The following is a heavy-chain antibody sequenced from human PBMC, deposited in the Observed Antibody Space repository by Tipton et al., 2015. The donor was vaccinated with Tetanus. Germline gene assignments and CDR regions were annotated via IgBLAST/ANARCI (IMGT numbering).Heavy chain of an antibody. J-gene: IGHJ4*02. CDR2: IYYSGTT. Sequence: TLSLTCTVSGGPVSSSNWWSWVRQAPGKGLEWIGEIYYSGTTNYNPSLKSRVTISTDKSKNQVSLRLNSVTAADTAVYYCARDERYGDYAYWGQGALVTVSS. D-gene: IGHD4-17*01. CDR1: GGPVSSSNW. V-gene: IGHV4-4*02. CDR3: ARDERYGDYAY.